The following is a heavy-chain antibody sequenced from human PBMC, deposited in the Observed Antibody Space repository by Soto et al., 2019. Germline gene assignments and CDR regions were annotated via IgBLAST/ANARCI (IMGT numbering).Heavy chain of an antibody. V-gene: IGHV4-59*08. J-gene: IGHJ5*01. D-gene: IGHD3-3*01. CDR1: GGSISSYY. CDR2: IYYSGST. CDR3: ARGITIFGVVITSNWFDP. Sequence: SETLSLTCTVSGGSISSYYWSWIRQPPGKGLEWIGYIYYSGSTNYNPSLKSRVTISVDTSKNQFSLKLSSVTAADTAVYYCARGITIFGVVITSNWFDPWGQGTTVTVSS.